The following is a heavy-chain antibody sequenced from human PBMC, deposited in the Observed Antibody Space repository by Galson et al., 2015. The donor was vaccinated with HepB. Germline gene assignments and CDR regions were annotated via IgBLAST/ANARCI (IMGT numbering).Heavy chain of an antibody. CDR2: IYYSGST. CDR3: ARTKDYYDSSGYPMGFDP. V-gene: IGHV4-31*02. Sequence: ISSGGYYWSWIRQHPGKGLEWIGYIYYSGSTYYNPSLKSRVTISVDTSKNQFSLKLSSVTAADTAVYYCARTKDYYDSSGYPMGFDPWGQGTLVTVSS. CDR1: ISSGGYY. D-gene: IGHD3-22*01. J-gene: IGHJ5*02.